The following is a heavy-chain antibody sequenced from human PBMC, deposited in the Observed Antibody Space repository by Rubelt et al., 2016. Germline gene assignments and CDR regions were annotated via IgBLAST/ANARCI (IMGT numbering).Heavy chain of an antibody. CDR1: GFSLSTSGVG. V-gene: IGHV2-5*01. CDR3: AHLAHYGSGCYYEDY. J-gene: IGHJ4*02. CDR2: IYWNDDK. D-gene: IGHD3-10*01. Sequence: QITLKESGPTLVKPTQTLTLTCTFSGFSLSTSGVGVGWIRQPPGKALEWLALIYWNDDKRYSPSLKTRLTITKVPSKNQVVLIMTNMDPVDTATYYCAHLAHYGSGCYYEDYWGQGTLVTVSS.